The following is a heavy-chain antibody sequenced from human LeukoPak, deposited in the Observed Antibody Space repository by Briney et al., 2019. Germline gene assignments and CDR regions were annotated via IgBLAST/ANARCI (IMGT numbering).Heavy chain of an antibody. CDR2: ISSSGGYI. J-gene: IGHJ4*02. CDR3: AREDDFWSGPFDY. Sequence: PGGSLRLSCAASGFTFSSYSMNWVRQAPGKGLEWVSSISSSGGYIYYADSVKGRFTFSRDNAKNSLYLQMNSLRAEDTAVYYCAREDDFWSGPFDYWGQGTLVTVSS. CDR1: GFTFSSYS. D-gene: IGHD3-3*01. V-gene: IGHV3-21*01.